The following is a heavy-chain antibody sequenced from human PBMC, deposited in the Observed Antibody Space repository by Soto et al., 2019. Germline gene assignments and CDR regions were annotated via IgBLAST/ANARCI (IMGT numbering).Heavy chain of an antibody. CDR1: NFSITSGFY. V-gene: IGHV4-38-2*02. CDR2: IFHTGST. CDR3: ARDGLRYFESYGYYSGPPLDY. Sequence: PSETLSLTCAVSNFSITSGFYWGCLRQPPGKGLEWIGSIFHTGSTYYQPSLKSRVTISLDRSKNQFSLTLNSVTAADTAVYYCARDGLRYFESYGYYSGPPLDYWGQGVLVTVSS. J-gene: IGHJ4*01. D-gene: IGHD3-22*01.